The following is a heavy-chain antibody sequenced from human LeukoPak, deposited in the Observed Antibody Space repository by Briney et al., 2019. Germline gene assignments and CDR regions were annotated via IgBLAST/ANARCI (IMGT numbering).Heavy chain of an antibody. Sequence: GGSLRLSCAASGFTFSDYNMHWVRQAPGKGLDWVALMSPDGNKRYYADSVKGRFTISRDNSKNTLYPQVNSLRAEDTAVYYCAKDPGVHWFDPWGQGTLVTVSS. CDR3: AKDPGVHWFDP. CDR2: MSPDGNKR. J-gene: IGHJ5*02. D-gene: IGHD3-10*01. CDR1: GFTFSDYN. V-gene: IGHV3-30-3*01.